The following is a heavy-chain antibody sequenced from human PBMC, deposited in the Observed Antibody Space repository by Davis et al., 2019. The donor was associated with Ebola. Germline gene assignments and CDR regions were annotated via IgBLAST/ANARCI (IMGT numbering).Heavy chain of an antibody. CDR3: ATSPRGLSLYYYLEL. V-gene: IGHV1-69*13. D-gene: IGHD2/OR15-2a*01. CDR1: GGTFSGHA. CDR2: ITPIFGTT. Sequence: SVKVSCKASGGTFSGHAVSWVRQAPGQRLEWMGRITPIFGTTDYAQNFQGRVTMTADESTTTAYLELSSLRSEDTAVYYCATSPRGLSLYYYLELWGKGTTVAVTS. J-gene: IGHJ6*03.